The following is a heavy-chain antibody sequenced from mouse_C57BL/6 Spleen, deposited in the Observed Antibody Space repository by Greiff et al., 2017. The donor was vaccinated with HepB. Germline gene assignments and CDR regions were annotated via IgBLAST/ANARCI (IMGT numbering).Heavy chain of an antibody. D-gene: IGHD2-10*01. CDR2: INPSTGGT. CDR3: ASSPYYGNYAFAY. Sequence: EVKLMESGPELVKPGASVKISCKASGYSFTGYYMNWVKQSPEKSLEWIGEINPSTGGTTYNQKFKAKATLTVDKSSSTAYMQLKSLTSEDSAVYYCASSPYYGNYAFAYWGQRTLVTVSA. V-gene: IGHV1-42*01. J-gene: IGHJ3*01. CDR1: GYSFTGYY.